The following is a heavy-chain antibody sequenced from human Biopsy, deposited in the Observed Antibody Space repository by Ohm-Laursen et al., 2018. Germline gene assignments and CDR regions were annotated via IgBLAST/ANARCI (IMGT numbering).Heavy chain of an antibody. CDR1: GGTFSSYA. CDR2: IIPIFETI. V-gene: IGHV1-69*01. J-gene: IGHJ5*02. Sequence: PSVKASCKVSGGTFSSYAISWVRQAPGQGPEWMGGIIPIFETIDYAPKFQDRVTITADESTRTAYMELSSLKSEGTAVYYCARRYCSSTSCSPPFYSWFDPWGQGTLVTVSS. D-gene: IGHD2-2*01. CDR3: ARRYCSSTSCSPPFYSWFDP.